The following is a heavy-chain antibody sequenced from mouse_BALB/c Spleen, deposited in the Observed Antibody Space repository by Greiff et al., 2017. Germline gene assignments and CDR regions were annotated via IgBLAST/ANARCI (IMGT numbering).Heavy chain of an antibody. CDR1: GFTFSSYA. V-gene: IGHV5-6-5*01. Sequence: EVQVVESGGGLVKPGGSLKLSCAASGFTFSSYAMSWVRQTPEKRLEWVASISSGGSTYYPDSVKGRFTISRDNARNILYLQMSSLRSEDTAMYYCARGDYDYPHWYFDVWGAGTTVTVSS. D-gene: IGHD2-4*01. CDR3: ARGDYDYPHWYFDV. J-gene: IGHJ1*01. CDR2: ISSGGST.